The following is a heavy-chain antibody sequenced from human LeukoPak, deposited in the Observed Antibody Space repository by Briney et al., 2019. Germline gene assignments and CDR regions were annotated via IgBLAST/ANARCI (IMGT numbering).Heavy chain of an antibody. V-gene: IGHV3-21*01. J-gene: IGHJ4*02. CDR2: ISSGSTFI. Sequence: MAGGSLTLSCAASGFTFGTYSMTWVRQAPGKGLEWVSSISSGSTFIYYPDSLKGRFTISRDNAKNSLYLQMNSLRAEDTAVYYCARDLRAKVGYWGQGTLVTVSS. CDR1: GFTFGTYS. CDR3: ARDLRAKVGY.